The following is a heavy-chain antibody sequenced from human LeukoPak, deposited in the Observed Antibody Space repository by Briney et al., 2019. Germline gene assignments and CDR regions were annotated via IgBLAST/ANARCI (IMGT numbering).Heavy chain of an antibody. CDR2: ISYDGSNK. CDR3: ARVDGIMITFGGVPDY. J-gene: IGHJ4*02. CDR1: GFTFSSYA. V-gene: IGHV3-30-3*01. D-gene: IGHD3-16*01. Sequence: GRSLRLSCAASGFTFSSYAMHWVRQAPGKGLEWVAVISYDGSNKYYADSVKGRFTISRDNSKNTLYLQMNSVRAEDTAVYYCARVDGIMITFGGVPDYWGQGTLVTVSS.